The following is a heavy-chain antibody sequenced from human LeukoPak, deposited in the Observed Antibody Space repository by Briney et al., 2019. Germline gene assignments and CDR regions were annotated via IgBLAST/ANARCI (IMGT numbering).Heavy chain of an antibody. D-gene: IGHD3-22*01. CDR2: FSSSSSYI. V-gene: IGHV3-21*01. J-gene: IGHJ4*02. CDR1: GCTFSSYS. CDR3: ARAVGTYYYDSSGSRLMGY. Sequence: GGSLRLSCAASGCTFSSYSMNWVRQAPGKGLEWVSSFSSSSSYIYYADSVKGRFTISRDNAKNSLYLQMNSLRAEDTAVYYCARAVGTYYYDSSGSRLMGYWGQGTLVTVSS.